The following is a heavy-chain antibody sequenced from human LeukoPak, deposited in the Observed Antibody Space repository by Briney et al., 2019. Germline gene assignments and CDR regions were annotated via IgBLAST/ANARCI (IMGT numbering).Heavy chain of an antibody. V-gene: IGHV4-4*02. D-gene: IGHD3-10*01. CDR1: GGSISSSNW. J-gene: IGHJ4*02. CDR2: VHYSGGT. Sequence: PSETLSLTCAVSGGSISSSNWWSWVRQPPGKGLEWIGEVHYSGGTNYNPSLKSRVTISADRSNNRFSLSLNSVTAADTAVFYCARGEEYGSGTVHFDYWGQGILVTVSS. CDR3: ARGEEYGSGTVHFDY.